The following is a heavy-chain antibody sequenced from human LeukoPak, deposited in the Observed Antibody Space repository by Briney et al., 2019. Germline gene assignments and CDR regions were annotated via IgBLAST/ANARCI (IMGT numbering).Heavy chain of an antibody. V-gene: IGHV4-38-2*01. J-gene: IGHJ4*02. Sequence: SETLSLTCAVSGYSISSGYYCGWIRPPPGKVLEWIGSIYHSGSTYYTPSLKSRVTISVDTSKNQFSLKLSSATAADTAVYYCARGHYDSSGYRFDYWGQGTLVTVSS. CDR2: IYHSGST. D-gene: IGHD3-22*01. CDR3: ARGHYDSSGYRFDY. CDR1: GYSISSGYY.